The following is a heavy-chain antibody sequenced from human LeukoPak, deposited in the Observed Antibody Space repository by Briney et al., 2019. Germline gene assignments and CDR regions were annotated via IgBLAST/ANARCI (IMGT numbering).Heavy chain of an antibody. Sequence: PLETLSLTCTVSGGSISNYYWTWIRQTPGKGLECIGYVSYSGLTNYNPSLKSRVTVSVDTSKNQSSLKLTSVTPADTAVYYCARADFWSGYCDYWGQGTLVTVSS. J-gene: IGHJ4*02. D-gene: IGHD3-3*01. CDR2: VSYSGLT. CDR3: ARADFWSGYCDY. CDR1: GGSISNYY. V-gene: IGHV4-59*01.